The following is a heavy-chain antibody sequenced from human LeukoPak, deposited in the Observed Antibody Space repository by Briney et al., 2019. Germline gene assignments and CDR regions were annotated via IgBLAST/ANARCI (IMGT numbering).Heavy chain of an antibody. CDR3: ASESYSRGWYL. CDR1: GFTFSSHG. J-gene: IGHJ4*02. V-gene: IGHV3-23*01. D-gene: IGHD6-19*01. Sequence: PGGSLRLSCAASGFTFSSHGMNWVRQAPGKGLEWVSGISGSGGNTYYADSVKGRFTISRDNSKNTLYLQMNSLRAEDTAVYYCASESYSRGWYLWGQGTLVTVSS. CDR2: ISGSGGNT.